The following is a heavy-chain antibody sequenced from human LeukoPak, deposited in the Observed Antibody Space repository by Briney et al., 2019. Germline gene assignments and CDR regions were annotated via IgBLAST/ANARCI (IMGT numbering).Heavy chain of an antibody. V-gene: IGHV4-59*01. Sequence: SETLSLTCTVSGGSISSYYWSWIRQPPGKGLEWIGYIYYSGSTNYNPSLKSRVTISVDTSKNQFSLKLSSVTAADTAVYYCASSMVRGVIPILDAFDIWGQGTMVTVSS. D-gene: IGHD3-10*01. CDR1: GGSISSYY. CDR3: ASSMVRGVIPILDAFDI. CDR2: IYYSGST. J-gene: IGHJ3*02.